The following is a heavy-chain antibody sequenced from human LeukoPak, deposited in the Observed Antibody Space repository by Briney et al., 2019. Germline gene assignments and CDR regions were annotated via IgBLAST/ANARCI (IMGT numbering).Heavy chain of an antibody. V-gene: IGHV3-7*01. J-gene: IGHJ4*02. D-gene: IGHD2-2*01. CDR1: GFTFSSYW. Sequence: GGSLRLSCAVSGFTFSSYWMTWVRQAPGRGLEWVANINQDGNKKYCVDSVKGRFTISRDNAKNSLYLQMNSLRAEDTAVYYCARGPLGYCSSTSCYLHPFDYWGQGTLVTVSS. CDR3: ARGPLGYCSSTSCYLHPFDY. CDR2: INQDGNKK.